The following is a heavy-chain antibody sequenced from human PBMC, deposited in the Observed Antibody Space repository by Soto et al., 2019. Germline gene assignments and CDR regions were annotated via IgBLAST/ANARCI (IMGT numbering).Heavy chain of an antibody. Sequence: ASVKVSCKASGYTFTSYGISWVRQAPGQGLEWMGWISAYNGNTNYAQKLQGRVTMTTDTSTSTAYMELRRLRSDDTAVYYCARAFYCSSTSCTRGAYYYYYGMDVWGQGTTVTVSS. CDR3: ARAFYCSSTSCTRGAYYYYYGMDV. V-gene: IGHV1-18*01. CDR1: GYTFTSYG. D-gene: IGHD2-2*01. CDR2: ISAYNGNT. J-gene: IGHJ6*02.